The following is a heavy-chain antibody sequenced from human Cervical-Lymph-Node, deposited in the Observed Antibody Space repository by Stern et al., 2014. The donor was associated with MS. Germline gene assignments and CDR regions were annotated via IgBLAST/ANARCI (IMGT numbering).Heavy chain of an antibody. CDR1: GYSFTIYY. V-gene: IGHV5-51*01. CDR3: ARHVQGFDY. Sequence: VKLVQSGAEVKKPGESLKISCKLSGYSFTIYYIAWVRQMPGKGLEWMGGIYPYDSDTTSSPSFQGQVTISADKSITTAYLQWSSLRASDTAMYYCARHVQGFDYWGQGTLVTVSS. J-gene: IGHJ4*02. CDR2: IYPYDSDT.